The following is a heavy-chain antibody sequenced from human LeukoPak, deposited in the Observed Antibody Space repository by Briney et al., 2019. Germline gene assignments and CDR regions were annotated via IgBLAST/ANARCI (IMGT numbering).Heavy chain of an antibody. CDR1: GFTFSNAW. D-gene: IGHD5-18*01. CDR3: TLSGYSYGMFDY. Sequence: GGSLRLSCAASGFTFSNAWMSWVRQAPGKGLEWVGRIKSKTDGGTTDYAAPVKGRFTISRDDSKNMLYLQMNSLKTEDTAVYYCTLSGYSYGMFDYWGQGTLVTVSS. V-gene: IGHV3-15*01. J-gene: IGHJ4*02. CDR2: IKSKTDGGTT.